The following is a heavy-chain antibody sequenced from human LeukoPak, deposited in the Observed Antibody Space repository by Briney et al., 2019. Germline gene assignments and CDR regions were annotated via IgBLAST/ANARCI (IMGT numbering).Heavy chain of an antibody. D-gene: IGHD3-10*01. J-gene: IGHJ6*03. CDR1: GYTFTSYG. Sequence: ASVKVSCKASGYTFTSYGISWVRQAPGQGLEWMGWISAYNGNTNYAQKFQGRVTMTRDTSISTAYMELSRLRSDDTAVYYCARDYRDHYGSGSYHYYYYYMDVWGKGTTVTISS. CDR2: ISAYNGNT. CDR3: ARDYRDHYGSGSYHYYYYYMDV. V-gene: IGHV1-18*01.